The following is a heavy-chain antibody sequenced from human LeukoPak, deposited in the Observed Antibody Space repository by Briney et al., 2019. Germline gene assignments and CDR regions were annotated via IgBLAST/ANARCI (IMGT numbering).Heavy chain of an antibody. D-gene: IGHD2-2*01. CDR1: GFTFSSYG. Sequence: GRSLRLSCAASGFTFSSYGMHWVRQAPGKGLEWVAVISYDGSNKYYADSVKGRFTISRDNSKNTLYLQMNSLRAEDTAVYYCASIVVVPANAFDIWGQGTMVTVSS. CDR3: ASIVVVPANAFDI. CDR2: ISYDGSNK. V-gene: IGHV3-30*03. J-gene: IGHJ3*02.